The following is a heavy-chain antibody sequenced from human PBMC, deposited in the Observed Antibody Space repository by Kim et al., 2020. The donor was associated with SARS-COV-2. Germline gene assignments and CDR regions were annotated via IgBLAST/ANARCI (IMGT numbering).Heavy chain of an antibody. J-gene: IGHJ4*02. CDR3: ARDGTYFDFWCGPNFDF. Sequence: GGSLRLSCAASGFTFSSYGMHWVRQAPGKGLEWVAVIWYDGSNKYYADSVKGRFTISRDNSKNTLYLQMNSLRAEDTAVYYCARDGTYFDFWCGPNFDFWDQGALVTVS. V-gene: IGHV3-33*08. CDR1: GFTFSSYG. CDR2: IWYDGSNK. D-gene: IGHD3-3*01.